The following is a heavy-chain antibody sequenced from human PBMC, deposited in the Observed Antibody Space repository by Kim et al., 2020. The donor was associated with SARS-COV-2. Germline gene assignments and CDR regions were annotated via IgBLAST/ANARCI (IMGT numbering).Heavy chain of an antibody. CDR2: ISYDGSNK. CDR3: ARARYSSIWELYYFNY. CDR1: GFTFSSYA. J-gene: IGHJ4*02. V-gene: IGHV3-30*04. Sequence: GGSLRLSCAASGFTFSSYAMHWVRQAPGKGLEWVAVISYDGSNKYYAYSVKGRFTISRDNSKNTLYLQMNSLRSEDTAVYYCARARYSSIWELYYFNYWGQGTLVTVSS. D-gene: IGHD6-13*01.